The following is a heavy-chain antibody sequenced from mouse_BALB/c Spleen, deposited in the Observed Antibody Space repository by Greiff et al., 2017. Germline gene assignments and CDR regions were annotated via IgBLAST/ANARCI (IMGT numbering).Heavy chain of an antibody. CDR2: INPYNGAT. CDR1: GYSFTGYY. J-gene: IGHJ4*01. Sequence: VQLQQSGPELVKPGASVKISCKASGYSFTGYYMHWVKQSHVKSLEWIGRINPYNGATSYNQNFKDKASLTVDKSSSTAYMELHSLTSEDSAVYYCARNDYDGGYAMDYWGQGTSVTVSS. V-gene: IGHV1-31*01. CDR3: ARNDYDGGYAMDY. D-gene: IGHD2-4*01.